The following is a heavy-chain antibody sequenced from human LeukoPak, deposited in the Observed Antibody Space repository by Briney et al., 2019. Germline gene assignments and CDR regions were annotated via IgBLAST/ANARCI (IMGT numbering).Heavy chain of an antibody. Sequence: SETLSLTCTVSGGSISSSSYYWGWIRQPPGKGLEWIGSIYYSGSTYYNPSLKSRVTISVDTSKNQFSLKLSSVTAADTAVYYCARDSSGWYGGPGYFDYWGQGTLVTVSS. CDR1: GGSISSSSYY. J-gene: IGHJ4*02. V-gene: IGHV4-39*07. D-gene: IGHD6-19*01. CDR3: ARDSSGWYGGPGYFDY. CDR2: IYYSGST.